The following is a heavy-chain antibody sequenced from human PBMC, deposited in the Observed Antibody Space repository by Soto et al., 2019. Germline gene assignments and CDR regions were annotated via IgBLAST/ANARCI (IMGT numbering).Heavy chain of an antibody. V-gene: IGHV4-39*01. D-gene: IGHD2-15*01. CDR2: INYSGTT. CDR1: GGSISSSSYY. Sequence: QLQLQESGPGLVTPSETLSLTCTVSGGSISSSSYYWAWIRQPPGKGLEWIGSINYSGTTYYIASLKSRVTISIDTSKNQFSLRLNSVTAAGTAVYYCARLVACSGGSCRFDPWGQGTLVTVSS. CDR3: ARLVACSGGSCRFDP. J-gene: IGHJ5*02.